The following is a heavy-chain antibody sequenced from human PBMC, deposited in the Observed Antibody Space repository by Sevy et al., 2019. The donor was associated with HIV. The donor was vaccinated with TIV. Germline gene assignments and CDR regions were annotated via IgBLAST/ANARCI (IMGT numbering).Heavy chain of an antibody. V-gene: IGHV3-23*01. CDR3: AKRRTDGYNPFDY. D-gene: IGHD5-12*01. J-gene: IGHJ4*02. CDR1: GFAFSSYA. CDR2: ISNSGDST. Sequence: GGSLRLSCAASGFAFSSYAMSWVRHAPGKGLEWVSVISNSGDSTIYVDSVQGRFTISRDNSKNTLYLQMNSLRAEDTAVYYCAKRRTDGYNPFDYWGQGTLVTVSS.